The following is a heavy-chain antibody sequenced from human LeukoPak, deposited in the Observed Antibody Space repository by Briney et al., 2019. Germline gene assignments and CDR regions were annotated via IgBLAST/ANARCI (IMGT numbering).Heavy chain of an antibody. CDR1: GGTFSSYA. V-gene: IGHV1-69*01. J-gene: IGHJ4*02. CDR2: IIPIFGTA. D-gene: IGHD5-24*01. CDR3: AKDSRDGYNSVALDY. Sequence: ASVKVSCKASGGTFSSYAISWVRQAPGQGLEWMGGIIPIFGTANYAQKFQGRVTITADESTSTAYMELSSLRAEDTALYYCAKDSRDGYNSVALDYWGQGTPVTVSS.